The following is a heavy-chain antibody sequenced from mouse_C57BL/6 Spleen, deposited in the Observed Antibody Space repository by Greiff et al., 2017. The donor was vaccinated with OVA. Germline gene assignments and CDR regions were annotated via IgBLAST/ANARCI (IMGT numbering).Heavy chain of an antibody. Sequence: VQLQQSGPELVKPGASVKISCKASGYSFTSYYIHWVKQRPGQGLEWIGWIYPGSGNTKYNEKFKGKATLTADTSPSTAYMQLSSLTSEDSAVYYCARYPYYYGSSPFDYWGQGTTLTVSS. CDR3: ARYPYYYGSSPFDY. V-gene: IGHV1-66*01. CDR1: GYSFTSYY. J-gene: IGHJ2*01. CDR2: IYPGSGNT. D-gene: IGHD1-1*01.